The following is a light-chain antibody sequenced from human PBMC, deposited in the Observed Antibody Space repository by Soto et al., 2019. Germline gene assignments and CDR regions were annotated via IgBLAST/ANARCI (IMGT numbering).Light chain of an antibody. Sequence: DIQMTQSPCSLSASVGDRITITCRASQDISNYLAWYQQKPGKVPKLLIYSASTLQSGVPSRFSGSGSGTDFTLTISSLQPEDVATYFCQKYNSALTFGQGTRLEIK. CDR1: QDISNY. V-gene: IGKV1-27*01. CDR2: SAS. CDR3: QKYNSALT. J-gene: IGKJ5*01.